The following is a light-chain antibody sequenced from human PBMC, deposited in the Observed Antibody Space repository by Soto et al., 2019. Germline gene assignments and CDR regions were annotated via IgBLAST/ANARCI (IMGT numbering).Light chain of an antibody. CDR3: VLYMGSGISV. V-gene: IGLV8-61*01. Sequence: QTVVTQEPSFSVSPGGTVTLTCGLSSGSVSTSNYPSWYQQTPGQAPRTLIYSTNIRSSGVPDRFSGSILGNKAALTITGAQADDGSDYYCVLYMGSGISVFGGGTQLTVL. CDR2: STN. CDR1: SGSVSTSNY. J-gene: IGLJ7*01.